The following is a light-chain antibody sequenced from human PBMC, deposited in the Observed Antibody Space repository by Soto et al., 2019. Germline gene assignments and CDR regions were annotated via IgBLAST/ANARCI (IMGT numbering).Light chain of an antibody. CDR3: QQYGSSPT. J-gene: IGKJ4*01. CDR1: QSVSSSY. V-gene: IGKV3-20*01. Sequence: EIVLTQSPGTLSLSPGERATLSCRASQSVSSSYLAWYQQKPGQAPRLLIYGASSRATGIPDRFSGSGSGTDFTLTSSRLEPEDFAVDYCQQYGSSPTFGGGTKVEIK. CDR2: GAS.